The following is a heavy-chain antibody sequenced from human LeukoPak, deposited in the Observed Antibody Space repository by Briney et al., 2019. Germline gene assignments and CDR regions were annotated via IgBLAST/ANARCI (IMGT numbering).Heavy chain of an antibody. V-gene: IGHV1-2*02. CDR3: ARVSSSWYSRYFDY. CDR2: INPNSGGT. J-gene: IGHJ4*02. CDR1: GYTFTGYY. Sequence: ASVKVSCKASGYTFTGYYMHWVRQAPGQGLEWMGWINPNSGGTNYAQKFQGRVTMTRDTSISTAYMELSRLRSDDTAVYYCARVSSSWYSRYFDYWGQGTLVTVSP. D-gene: IGHD6-13*01.